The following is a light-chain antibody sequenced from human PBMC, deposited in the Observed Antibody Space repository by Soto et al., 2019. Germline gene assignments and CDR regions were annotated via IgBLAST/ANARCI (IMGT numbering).Light chain of an antibody. V-gene: IGLV2-23*01. CDR2: EGI. CDR3: AAWDDSLSGVV. CDR1: SSDIGTYNL. Sequence: QSALTQPASVSGSPGQSITISCTGTSSDIGTYNLVSWYQHYPGKAPKLMIYEGIKRPSGVSNRFSGSKSGNTAFLTISGLQAEDEADYYCAAWDDSLSGVVFGGGTKLTVL. J-gene: IGLJ2*01.